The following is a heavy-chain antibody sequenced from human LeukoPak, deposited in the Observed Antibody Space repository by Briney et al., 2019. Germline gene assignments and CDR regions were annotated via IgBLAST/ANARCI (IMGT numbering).Heavy chain of an antibody. Sequence: GGSLRLSCAASGFTLSSYVMNWVRQAPGKGLEWVSSISSTSTSIYHADSVKGRFTISRDNTKNSLYLQMDSLRAEDTAVYYCARGFRAFDFWAQGTMVTVSS. CDR3: ARGFRAFDF. CDR1: GFTLSSYV. CDR2: ISSTSTSI. J-gene: IGHJ3*01. V-gene: IGHV3-21*01.